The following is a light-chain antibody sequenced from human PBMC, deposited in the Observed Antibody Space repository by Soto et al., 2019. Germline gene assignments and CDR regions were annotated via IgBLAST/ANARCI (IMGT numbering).Light chain of an antibody. CDR3: QQSYTLT. CDR2: AAS. Sequence: DIQMTQSPSSLSASVGDRVTITCRASQNVINYLNWYQQKPGKAPKLLIYAASSLQSGVPSRFSGSGSGTDFTLTISCLQPEDFATYYCQQSYTLTFGQGTRLEI. V-gene: IGKV1-39*01. CDR1: QNVINY. J-gene: IGKJ5*01.